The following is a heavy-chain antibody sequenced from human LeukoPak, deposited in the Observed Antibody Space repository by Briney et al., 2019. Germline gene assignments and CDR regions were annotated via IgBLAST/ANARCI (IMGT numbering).Heavy chain of an antibody. V-gene: IGHV1-46*01. CDR1: GYTFTSYY. CDR2: INPSGGST. J-gene: IGHJ3*02. CDR3: ATECGSTSCYMGRGAFDI. D-gene: IGHD2-2*02. Sequence: ASVKVSCKASGYTFTSYYMHWVRQAPGQGLEWMGIINPSGGSTSYAQKFQGRVTMTRDTSTSTVYMELSSLRSEDTAVYYCATECGSTSCYMGRGAFDIWGQGTMVTVSS.